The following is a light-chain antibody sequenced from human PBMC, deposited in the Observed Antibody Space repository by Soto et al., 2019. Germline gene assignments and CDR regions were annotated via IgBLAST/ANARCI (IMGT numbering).Light chain of an antibody. V-gene: IGKV3-20*01. CDR3: QQYGSSPLT. Sequence: EIVLTQSPATLSVSPGERATLSCRTSQSVGSNLAWYQQKPGQAPRLLIYGASSRATGIPDRFSGSGSGTDFILTISRLEPEDFAVYYCQQYGSSPLTFGGGTRWIS. J-gene: IGKJ4*01. CDR2: GAS. CDR1: QSVGSN.